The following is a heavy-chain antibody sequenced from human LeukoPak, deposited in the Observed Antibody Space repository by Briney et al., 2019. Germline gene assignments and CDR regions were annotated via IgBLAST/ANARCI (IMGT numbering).Heavy chain of an antibody. V-gene: IGHV4-4*07. CDR1: GGSISSYY. CDR3: ARAPLDSSGYYRPYYFDY. Sequence: PSETLSLTCTVSGGSISSYYWSWIRQPAGKGLEWIGRIYTSGSTNYNPSLKSRVTISVDTSKNQFSLKLSSVTAADTAVYYCARAPLDSSGYYRPYYFDYWGQGTLVTVSS. J-gene: IGHJ4*02. CDR2: IYTSGST. D-gene: IGHD3-22*01.